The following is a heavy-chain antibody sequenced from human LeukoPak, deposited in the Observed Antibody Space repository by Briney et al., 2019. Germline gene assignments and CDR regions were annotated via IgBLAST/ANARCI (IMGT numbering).Heavy chain of an antibody. CDR1: GFTVSSNY. CDR2: ISSSSSYI. J-gene: IGHJ4*02. Sequence: GGSLRLSCAASGFTVSSNYMSWVRQAPGQGLEWVSSISSSSSYIYYADSVKGRFTISRDNAKNSLYLQMNSLRAEDAAVYYCARDSLQGPVGVTPFDYWGQGTLVTVSS. CDR3: ARDSLQGPVGVTPFDY. D-gene: IGHD2-21*02. V-gene: IGHV3-21*01.